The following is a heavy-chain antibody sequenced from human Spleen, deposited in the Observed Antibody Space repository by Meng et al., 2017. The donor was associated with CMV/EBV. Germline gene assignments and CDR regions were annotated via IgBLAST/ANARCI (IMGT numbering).Heavy chain of an antibody. V-gene: IGHV4-34*01. D-gene: IGHD2-2*01. CDR2: VNHSGST. Sequence: ESLKISCAVYGGTFSGYYWTWIRQPPGKGLEWIGEVNHSGSTNYNPSLKSRVTISADTSKNQFSLRLSSVTAEDTAVYYCAREVEPAALYLSYYGMDVWGQGTTVTVSS. J-gene: IGHJ6*02. CDR3: AREVEPAALYLSYYGMDV. CDR1: GGTFSGYY.